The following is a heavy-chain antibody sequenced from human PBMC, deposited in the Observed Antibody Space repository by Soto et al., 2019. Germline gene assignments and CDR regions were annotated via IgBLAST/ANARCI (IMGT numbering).Heavy chain of an antibody. J-gene: IGHJ4*02. CDR2: INPSGGST. CDR1: GYTFTTYY. Sequence: QVQLVQSGAEVKKPGASAKVSCKASGYTFTTYYMHWVRQAPGQGLECLGIINPSGGSTSYAQKFKVRGTMTRDTSTSTVYMELSSLRSECTAVYYCARSPPTCEAYFDYWGQGNLVTVSS. CDR3: ARSPPTCEAYFDY. V-gene: IGHV1-46*01.